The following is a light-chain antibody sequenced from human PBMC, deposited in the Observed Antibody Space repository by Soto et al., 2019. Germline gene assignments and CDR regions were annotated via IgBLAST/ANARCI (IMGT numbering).Light chain of an antibody. CDR2: GAS. CDR3: QPYNNWPLT. CDR1: QSVSSN. V-gene: IGKV3-15*01. J-gene: IGKJ4*01. Sequence: EIVMTQSPATLSVSPGERATLSCRASQSVSSNLAWYQQKPGQSPRLLIYGASTRATGIPARFSGSGSGTEFTLTISSLQSEDFAVYYCQPYNNWPLTFGGGTKVDNK.